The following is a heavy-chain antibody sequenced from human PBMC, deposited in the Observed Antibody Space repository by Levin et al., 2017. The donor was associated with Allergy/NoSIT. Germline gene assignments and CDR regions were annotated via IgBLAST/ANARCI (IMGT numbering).Heavy chain of an antibody. D-gene: IGHD2-15*01. CDR1: GFQFSLYG. J-gene: IGHJ3*01. V-gene: IGHV3-30*18. CDR3: AKRGYCSGNTCQSHDAIDV. CDR2: IVFDGNDQ. Sequence: CAASGFQFSLYGMHWVRQAPGKGLEWVALIVFDGNDQYYADSVKGRFTISRDNSKNTLYLQMSSLRENDTAIYYCAKRGYCSGNTCQSHDAIDVWGQGTLVIVSS.